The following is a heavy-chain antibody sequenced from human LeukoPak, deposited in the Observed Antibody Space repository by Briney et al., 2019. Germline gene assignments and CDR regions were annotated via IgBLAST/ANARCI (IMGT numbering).Heavy chain of an antibody. J-gene: IGHJ6*02. D-gene: IGHD6-19*01. CDR2: VFHSGST. V-gene: IGHV4-61*01. CDR3: ARDVQRWLDLQYYYHGMDV. CDR1: GGSVSSINYC. Sequence: PSETLSLTCTVSGGSVSSINYCWSWLRQPPGKGLEWIGYVFHSGSTNYNPSLKSRVTISVDTSRNQFSLRLSSVTAADTAVYYCARDVQRWLDLQYYYHGMDVWGQGTTVTVS.